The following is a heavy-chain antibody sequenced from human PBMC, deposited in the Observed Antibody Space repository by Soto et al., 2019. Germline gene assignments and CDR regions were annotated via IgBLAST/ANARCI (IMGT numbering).Heavy chain of an antibody. V-gene: IGHV3-74*01. CDR3: ARGRVRGVTAKMFDY. Sequence: GGSLRLSCAASGFTFSNYRMHWVRQPPGEGLVWVSRINTDGSTTSYADSVQGRFTISRDNAKKMLYLQMNSLRAEDTAVYYCARGRVRGVTAKMFDYWGQGTLVTVSS. CDR2: INTDGSTT. D-gene: IGHD3-10*01. J-gene: IGHJ4*02. CDR1: GFTFSNYR.